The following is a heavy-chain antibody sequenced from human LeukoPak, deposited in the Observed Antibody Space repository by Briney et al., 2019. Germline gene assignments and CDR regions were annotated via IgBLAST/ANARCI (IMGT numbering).Heavy chain of an antibody. D-gene: IGHD3-10*01. Sequence: GRSLRLSCAASGFTFDDYTMLWVRQAPGKGLEWVSGISWNSGTITYADSVKGRFTISRDNAKNSLYLQMNSLRAEDTALYYCVKDRYYGSGSYFDYWGQGTLVTVS. V-gene: IGHV3-9*01. CDR1: GFTFDDYT. CDR3: VKDRYYGSGSYFDY. CDR2: ISWNSGTI. J-gene: IGHJ4*02.